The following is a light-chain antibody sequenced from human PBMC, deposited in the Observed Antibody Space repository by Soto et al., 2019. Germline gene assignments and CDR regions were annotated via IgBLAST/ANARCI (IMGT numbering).Light chain of an antibody. Sequence: QSVLTQPPSVSGAPGQRVTISCTGSSANIGAGYDVHWYQHLPGAAPKLLIYGNNNRPSGVPDRFSTSKSGTSVSLAITGLQAEYEADYYCQSYESSLSTSVFGGGTKLTVL. V-gene: IGLV1-40*01. CDR2: GNN. J-gene: IGLJ2*01. CDR3: QSYESSLSTSV. CDR1: SANIGAGYD.